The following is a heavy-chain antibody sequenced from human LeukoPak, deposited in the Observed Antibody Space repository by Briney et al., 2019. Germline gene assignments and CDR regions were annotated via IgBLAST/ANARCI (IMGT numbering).Heavy chain of an antibody. Sequence: GGSLRLSCAASGFTFGNYWMHWVRQVPGKGLVWVSRINTDGSTITYADSVKGQFTISRDNAKNKVYLQMSSLRAEDTAVYYCARGDYGDYFDYWGQGTLTIVSS. CDR2: INTDGSTI. D-gene: IGHD4-17*01. CDR3: ARGDYGDYFDY. J-gene: IGHJ4*02. CDR1: GFTFGNYW. V-gene: IGHV3-74*01.